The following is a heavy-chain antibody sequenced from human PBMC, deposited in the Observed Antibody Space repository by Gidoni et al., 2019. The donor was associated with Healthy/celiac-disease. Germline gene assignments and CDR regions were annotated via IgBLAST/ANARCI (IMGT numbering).Heavy chain of an antibody. CDR1: GFNFSSYS. V-gene: IGHV3-21*01. D-gene: IGHD3-22*01. J-gene: IGHJ4*02. Sequence: EVQLVESGGGMVKPGGSLRGPCAASGFNFSSYSMNWVSQAPGKGLEWVSSLSRSSSYTYYADSVKGRFTISRDNAKHSLYLQMNSLRAEHTAVSYCARGRYYDSSGYPWSDYWGQGTLVTVSS. CDR2: LSRSSSYT. CDR3: ARGRYYDSSGYPWSDY.